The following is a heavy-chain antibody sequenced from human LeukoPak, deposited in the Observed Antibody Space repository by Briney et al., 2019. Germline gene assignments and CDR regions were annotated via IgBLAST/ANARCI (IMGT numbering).Heavy chain of an antibody. Sequence: GGSLRLSCAASGFTVSSNYMSWVRQAPGKGLEWVSVIYSDGNTYYADSVKGPFTISRDNSKNMLYLQMNSLSAEDTAVYYCAREATFEGLVDYWGQGTLVTVSS. V-gene: IGHV3-53*01. J-gene: IGHJ4*02. CDR2: IYSDGNT. D-gene: IGHD3-9*01. CDR3: AREATFEGLVDY. CDR1: GFTVSSNY.